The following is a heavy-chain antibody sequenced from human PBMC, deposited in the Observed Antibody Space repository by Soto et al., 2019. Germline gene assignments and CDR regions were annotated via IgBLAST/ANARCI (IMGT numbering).Heavy chain of an antibody. J-gene: IGHJ4*02. V-gene: IGHV5-51*01. Sequence: GESLKISCKASDYSFTSYWIAWVRQMPGQVLELMGIIYPSDSDTRYSPSFQGQVSISADKSITTAYLQWTSLRSSDTAIYYCARGRVASRTFDYWGQGTLVTVSS. D-gene: IGHD3-3*01. CDR3: ARGRVASRTFDY. CDR2: IYPSDSDT. CDR1: DYSFTSYW.